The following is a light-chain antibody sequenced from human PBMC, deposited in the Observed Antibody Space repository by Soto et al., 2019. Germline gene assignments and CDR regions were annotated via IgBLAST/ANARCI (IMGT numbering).Light chain of an antibody. Sequence: DLQMTQSPSSLSASVGVRVTITCRASQSISSYLNWYQQKPGKAPNLLIYAASSLQSGVPSRFSGSGSGTDFTLTISSLQPEDFATYYCQQSYSTPQTFGQGTKLEIK. CDR2: AAS. CDR3: QQSYSTPQT. CDR1: QSISSY. V-gene: IGKV1-39*01. J-gene: IGKJ2*01.